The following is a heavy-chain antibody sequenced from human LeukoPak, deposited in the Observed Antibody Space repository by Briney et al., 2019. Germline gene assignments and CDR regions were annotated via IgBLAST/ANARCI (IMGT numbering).Heavy chain of an antibody. CDR1: GGSISSSN. Sequence: ETLSLTCAVSGGSISSSNWWSWVRQAPGKGLEWVSAITGNGANTFYADSVKGRFTISRDNSKNTMYLQMNSLRAEDTALYYCARDRSGSYPNWFDPWGQGTLVTVSS. J-gene: IGHJ5*02. D-gene: IGHD3-10*01. CDR3: ARDRSGSYPNWFDP. V-gene: IGHV3-23*01. CDR2: ITGNGANT.